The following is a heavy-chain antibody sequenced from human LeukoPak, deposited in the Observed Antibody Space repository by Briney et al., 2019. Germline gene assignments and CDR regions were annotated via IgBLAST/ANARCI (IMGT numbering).Heavy chain of an antibody. CDR1: GYTFTGYY. CDR2: IDPNSGGT. CDR3: ARDGSWGSTSYSDY. V-gene: IGHV1-2*02. D-gene: IGHD2-2*01. Sequence: SVKVSCKASGYTFTGYYIHWVRQAPGQGLEWMGWIDPNSGGTKYEQKFQGRVTMTRDTSISTAYMELSRLRSDDTAVYYCARDGSWGSTSYSDYWGQGTLVTVSS. J-gene: IGHJ4*02.